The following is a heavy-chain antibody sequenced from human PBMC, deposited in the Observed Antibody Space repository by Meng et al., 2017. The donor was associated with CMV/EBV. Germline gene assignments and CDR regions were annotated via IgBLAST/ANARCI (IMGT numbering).Heavy chain of an antibody. D-gene: IGHD2-2*01. Sequence: GGSLRLSCAASGFTFSSYSMNWVRPAPGKGLEWVSSISSSSSYIYYADSVKGRFTISRDHAKNSLYLQMNSLRAEDTAVYYCARDCSSTSCYSDNYWGQGTLVTVSS. V-gene: IGHV3-21*01. CDR2: ISSSSSYI. J-gene: IGHJ4*02. CDR1: GFTFSSYS. CDR3: ARDCSSTSCYSDNY.